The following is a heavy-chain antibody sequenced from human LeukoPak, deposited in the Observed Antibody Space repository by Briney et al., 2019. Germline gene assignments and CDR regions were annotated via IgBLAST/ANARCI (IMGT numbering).Heavy chain of an antibody. CDR1: GGTFSSYA. CDR2: IIPIFGTA. J-gene: IGHJ4*02. V-gene: IGHV1-69*05. CDR3: ARGGSGSSSPFDY. Sequence: EASVKVSCKASGGTFSSYAISWVRQAPGQGLEWMGGIIPIFGTANYAQKFQGRVTITTDESTSTAYMELSSLRSEDTAVYYCARGGSGSSSPFDYWGQGTLVTVSS. D-gene: IGHD6-6*01.